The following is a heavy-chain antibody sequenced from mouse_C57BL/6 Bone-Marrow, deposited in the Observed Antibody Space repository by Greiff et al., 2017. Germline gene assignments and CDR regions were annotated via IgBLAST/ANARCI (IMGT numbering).Heavy chain of an antibody. D-gene: IGHD6-1*01. J-gene: IGHJ3*01. V-gene: IGHV1-39*01. CDR2: INPNYGTT. Sequence: VQLKESGPELVKPGASVKISCKASGYSFTDYNMNWVKQSNGKSLEWIGVINPNYGTTSYNQKFKGKATLTVDQSSSTAYRQLNSLTSEDSAVYYCARCLSWGGGTGFAYWGQGTLVTVSA. CDR1: GYSFTDYN. CDR3: ARCLSWGGGTGFAY.